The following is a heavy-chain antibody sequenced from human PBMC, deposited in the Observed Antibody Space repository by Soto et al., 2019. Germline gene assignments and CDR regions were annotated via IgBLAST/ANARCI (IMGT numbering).Heavy chain of an antibody. CDR2: IYTSGST. CDR1: GGSISSYY. Sequence: QVQLQESGPGLVKPSETLSLTCTVSGGSISSYYWSWIRQPAGKGLEWIGRIYTSGSTNYNPSLKSRVTMSVDTSKNQFSLKLSSVTAADTAVYYCARGGAITIFGAPKDWFDPWGQGTLVTVSS. D-gene: IGHD3-3*01. CDR3: ARGGAITIFGAPKDWFDP. V-gene: IGHV4-4*07. J-gene: IGHJ5*02.